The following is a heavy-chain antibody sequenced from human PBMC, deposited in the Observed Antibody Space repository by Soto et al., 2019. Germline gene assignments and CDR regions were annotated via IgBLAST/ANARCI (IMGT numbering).Heavy chain of an antibody. Sequence: QVQLVQSGDEVKEPGSSVKVSCKASGASFSDHGISWVRQAPGQGLEWVGGIIPMYGAPNYAQKFQDRVTITADASTTSVYMELSSLRSEDTAVYYCARGLRNTLTGWPDSWGQGTRVNVSS. CDR3: ARGLRNTLTGWPDS. J-gene: IGHJ5*01. CDR2: IIPMYGAP. D-gene: IGHD2-15*01. V-gene: IGHV1-69*01. CDR1: GASFSDHG.